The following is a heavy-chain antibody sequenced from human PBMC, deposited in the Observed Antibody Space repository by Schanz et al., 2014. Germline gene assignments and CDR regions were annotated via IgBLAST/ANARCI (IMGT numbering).Heavy chain of an antibody. J-gene: IGHJ4*02. D-gene: IGHD2-2*03. CDR2: ISGSGGST. CDR3: ARAGYCTSVSCSLFVSDY. Sequence: EVQLLESGGGLVQPGGSLRLSCAASGFTFSTSAMSWVRQVPGKGLEWVSAISGSGGSTYYADSVKGRFTISRDNSKNTLYLQMNSLRAEDTAVYYCARAGYCTSVSCSLFVSDYWGQGTLVTVSS. V-gene: IGHV3-23*01. CDR1: GFTFSTSA.